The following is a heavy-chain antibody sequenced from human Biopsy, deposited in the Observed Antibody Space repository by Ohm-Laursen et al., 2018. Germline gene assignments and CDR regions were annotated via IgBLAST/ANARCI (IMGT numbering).Heavy chain of an antibody. V-gene: IGHV1-69*13. CDR1: GYTFTNYA. CDR2: INSMFGTT. J-gene: IGHJ4*02. D-gene: IGHD1-1*01. Sequence: SVKVSCKASGYTFTNYAINWVRQAPGQGLEWMGEINSMFGTTNYAQTFQGRVTITADESTSTAYMEVSSLRSEDTAVYYCAKRGVERGRPLAYWGQGTLVTVSS. CDR3: AKRGVERGRPLAY.